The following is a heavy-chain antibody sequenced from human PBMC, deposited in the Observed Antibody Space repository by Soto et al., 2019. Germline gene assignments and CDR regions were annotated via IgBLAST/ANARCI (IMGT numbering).Heavy chain of an antibody. CDR1: GDSASSNSAA. D-gene: IGHD4-4*01. V-gene: IGHV6-1*01. CDR3: ARDRMTTVTAGYYYGMDV. J-gene: IGHJ6*02. CDR2: TYYRSKWYN. Sequence: SQTLSLTCAISGDSASSNSAAWNWIRQSPSRGLEWLGRTYYRSKWYNDYAVSVKSRITINPDTSKNQFSLQLNSVTPEDTAVYYCARDRMTTVTAGYYYGMDVWGQGTTVTVSS.